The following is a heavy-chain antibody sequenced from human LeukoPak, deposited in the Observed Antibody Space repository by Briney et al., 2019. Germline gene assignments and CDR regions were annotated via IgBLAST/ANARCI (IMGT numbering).Heavy chain of an antibody. CDR1: GYTFTSYG. CDR3: ASLSGYSTTCYFFPPPS. V-gene: IGHV1-18*01. J-gene: IGHJ5*02. CDR2: ISADNGNT. D-gene: IGHD6-13*01. Sequence: ASVKVSCKASGYTFTSYGINWVRQAPGEGLEWMGWISADNGNTNYAQKFQGRVTMTTDTSTSTAYMELRSLRSDDTAVYYCASLSGYSTTCYFFPPPSWAQGPLVPSSS.